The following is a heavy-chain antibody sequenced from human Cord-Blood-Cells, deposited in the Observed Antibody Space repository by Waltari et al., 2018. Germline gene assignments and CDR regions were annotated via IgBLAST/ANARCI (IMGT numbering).Heavy chain of an antibody. CDR2: IIPIYGTA. J-gene: IGHJ5*02. CDR1: GATFSSYA. V-gene: IGHV1-69*01. Sequence: QVQLVQSGAEVKKPGSSVKVSCKASGATFSSYAISRVRQAPGQGLEWMGGIIPIYGTANYAQKFQGRVTITADESTSTAYMELSSLRSEDTAVYYCARGQGLLRYSSSWYWFDPWGQGTLVTVSS. CDR3: ARGQGLLRYSSSWYWFDP. D-gene: IGHD6-13*01.